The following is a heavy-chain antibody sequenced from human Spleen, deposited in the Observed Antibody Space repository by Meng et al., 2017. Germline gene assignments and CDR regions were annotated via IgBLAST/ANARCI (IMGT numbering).Heavy chain of an antibody. CDR1: GFTFSNYV. V-gene: IGHV3-23*04. CDR3: VPRTTYFDS. Sequence: VQLVESGGGVVQPGTSLRLSCAASGFTFSNYVMSLVRQAPGEGLEWVSTISSTGGATYYADSVEGRLTISRDNSKNTLYLQMNSLRAEDTAVYYCVPRTTYFDSWGLGTLVTVSS. J-gene: IGHJ4*02. D-gene: IGHD4-11*01. CDR2: ISSTGGAT.